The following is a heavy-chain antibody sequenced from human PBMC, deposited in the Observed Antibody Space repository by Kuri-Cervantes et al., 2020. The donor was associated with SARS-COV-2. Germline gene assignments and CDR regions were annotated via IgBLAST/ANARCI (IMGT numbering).Heavy chain of an antibody. V-gene: IGHV3-74*01. D-gene: IGHD6-13*01. CDR1: GFTFSSYE. Sequence: GESLKISCAASGFTFSSYEMNWVRQAPGKGLVWVSRINSDGSSTSYADSGKGRFTISRDNAKDTLYLQMNSLRAEDTAVYYCARAYSSSYVLYSDYWGQGTLVTVSS. CDR3: ARAYSSSYVLYSDY. CDR2: INSDGSST. J-gene: IGHJ4*02.